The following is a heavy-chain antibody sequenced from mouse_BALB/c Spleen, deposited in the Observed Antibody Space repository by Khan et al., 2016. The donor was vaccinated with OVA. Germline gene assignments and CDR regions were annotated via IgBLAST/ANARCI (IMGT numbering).Heavy chain of an antibody. V-gene: IGHV1-5*01. J-gene: IGHJ2*01. D-gene: IGHD2-4*01. CDR2: IYPGISDT. Sequence: VQLKQSGTVLARPGASVKMSCKASGYSFTSYWMHWVKQRPGQGLEWIGAIYPGISDTRYNQKFKVKAKLTAVTSASTADMELSSLTLEDSAVYFCTISYDSYYFDYWGQGTTLTVSS. CDR1: GYSFTSYW. CDR3: TISYDSYYFDY.